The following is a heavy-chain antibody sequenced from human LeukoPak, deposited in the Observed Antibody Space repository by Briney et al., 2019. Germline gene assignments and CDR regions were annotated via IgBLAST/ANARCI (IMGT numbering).Heavy chain of an antibody. Sequence: SETLSLTCSVSGGIITGSYWGWIRQSPGKGLEWIGDIYYSGTTNYSPSLRSRVTISVDTSNKQFSLKLRSVTAADTAVYYCARSKVTYYYDAGGYYYFDYWGQGALVTVSS. CDR1: GGIITGSY. J-gene: IGHJ4*02. D-gene: IGHD3-22*01. V-gene: IGHV4-59*01. CDR3: ARSKVTYYYDAGGYYYFDY. CDR2: IYYSGTT.